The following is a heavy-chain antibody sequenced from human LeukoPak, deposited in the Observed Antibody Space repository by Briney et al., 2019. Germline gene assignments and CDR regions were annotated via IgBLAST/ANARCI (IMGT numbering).Heavy chain of an antibody. J-gene: IGHJ4*02. CDR3: ASTPRGNYYDSSGPSPHYFDY. D-gene: IGHD3-22*01. CDR1: GGSISSGGYS. V-gene: IGHV4-30-2*01. CDR2: IYHSGST. Sequence: SQTLSLTCAVSGGSISSGGYSWSWLRQPPGKGLEWLGYIYHSGSTYYNPSLKSRVTISVDRSKNQFSLKLSSVTAADTAVYYCASTPRGNYYDSSGPSPHYFDYWGQGTLVTVSS.